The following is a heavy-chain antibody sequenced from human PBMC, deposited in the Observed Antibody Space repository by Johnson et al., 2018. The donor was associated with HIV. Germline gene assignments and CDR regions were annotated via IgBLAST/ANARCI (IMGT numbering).Heavy chain of an antibody. Sequence: VQLVESGGGLVQPGGSLRLSCEVSGFTFTFYWMSWVRQSPGKGLEWVSGINWNGDSPGYADSVKGRFTISRDNSKNTLYLQMDSLKTEDTAVYYCTTGATIWGQGTVVTVSS. D-gene: IGHD1-14*01. V-gene: IGHV3-20*04. CDR1: GFTFTFYW. CDR3: TTGATI. J-gene: IGHJ3*02. CDR2: INWNGDSP.